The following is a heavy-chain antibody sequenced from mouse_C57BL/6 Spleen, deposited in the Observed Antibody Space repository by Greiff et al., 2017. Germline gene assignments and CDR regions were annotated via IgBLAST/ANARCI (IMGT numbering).Heavy chain of an antibody. Sequence: VQLQQPGAELVMPGASVKLSCTASGYTFTSYWMHWVKQRPGQGLEWIGEIDPSDSYTKYNPKFQGKSTMTVDKSSSTAYMQLSSLTSVDSAVNYVERNYGRSHFDYGGQGTTRTVSS. J-gene: IGHJ2*01. CDR2: IDPSDSYT. CDR1: GYTFTSYW. CDR3: ERNYGRSHFDY. D-gene: IGHD1-1*01. V-gene: IGHV1-69*01.